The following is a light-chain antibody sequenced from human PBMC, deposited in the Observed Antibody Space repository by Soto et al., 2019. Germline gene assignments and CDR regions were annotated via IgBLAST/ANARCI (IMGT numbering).Light chain of an antibody. CDR1: SSDIDGYNY. CDR2: DVT. V-gene: IGLV2-14*01. CDR3: SSYTSSSTYV. J-gene: IGLJ1*01. Sequence: QSALTQPASVSGSPGQSITISCTEASSDIDGYNYVSWYQQHPVKAPKLIIYDVTNRPSGVSHRFSGPKSGNTASLTISGLHAEDEADHYCSSYTSSSTYVFGTGTKLTVL.